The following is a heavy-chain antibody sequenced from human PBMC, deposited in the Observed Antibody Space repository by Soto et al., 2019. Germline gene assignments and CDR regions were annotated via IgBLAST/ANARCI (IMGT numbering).Heavy chain of an antibody. D-gene: IGHD3-10*01. Sequence: ASVKVSCKASVYTFTGYYMHWVRQAPGQGLEWMGWINPNSGGTNYAQKFQGWVTMTRDTSISTAYMELSRLRSDDTAVYYCARVGSNYYYYGMDVWGQGTTVTVSS. J-gene: IGHJ6*02. V-gene: IGHV1-2*04. CDR3: ARVGSNYYYYGMDV. CDR1: VYTFTGYY. CDR2: INPNSGGT.